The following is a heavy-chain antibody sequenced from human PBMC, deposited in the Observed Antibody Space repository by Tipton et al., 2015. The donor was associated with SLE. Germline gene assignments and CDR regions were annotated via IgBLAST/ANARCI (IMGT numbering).Heavy chain of an antibody. V-gene: IGHV3-30-3*01. CDR3: ARDLTPIGY. CDR2: ISYDGSNK. CDR1: GFTFSSYA. Sequence: SLRLSCAASGFTFSSYAMSWVRQAPGKGLEWVAVISYDGSNKYYADSVKGRFTISRDNAKNSLYLQMNSLRAEDTAVYYCARDLTPIGYWGQGTLVTVSS. D-gene: IGHD2-15*01. J-gene: IGHJ4*02.